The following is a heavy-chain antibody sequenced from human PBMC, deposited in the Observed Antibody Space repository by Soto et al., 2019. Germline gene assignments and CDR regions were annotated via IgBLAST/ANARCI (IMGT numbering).Heavy chain of an antibody. V-gene: IGHV1-69*13. CDR3: AKDVGFQQHLFVFDL. J-gene: IGHJ4*02. CDR1: GGTLTDYA. CDR2: IIPMFRSS. Sequence: SVKVSCKASGGTLTDYAFSWVRQAPGQGLEWMGGIIPMFRSSNFAQKFQDRLTIFADASAGTAYMELSSLRSDDTAIYYCAKDVGFQQHLFVFDLWGQGTMVTVSS. D-gene: IGHD3-10*02.